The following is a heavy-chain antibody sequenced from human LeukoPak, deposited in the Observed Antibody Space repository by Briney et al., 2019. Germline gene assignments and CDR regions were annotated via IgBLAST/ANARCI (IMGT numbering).Heavy chain of an antibody. Sequence: GGSLRLSCAASGFTFSSYSMNWVRQAPGKGLEWVSSISSSSSYIYYAGSVKGRFTISRDNAKYSLYLQMNSLRAEDTAVYYCARIWGYCSGSSCYSPYYYYMDVWGKGTTVTVSS. J-gene: IGHJ6*03. V-gene: IGHV3-21*01. CDR3: ARIWGYCSGSSCYSPYYYYMDV. CDR2: ISSSSSYI. CDR1: GFTFSSYS. D-gene: IGHD2-15*01.